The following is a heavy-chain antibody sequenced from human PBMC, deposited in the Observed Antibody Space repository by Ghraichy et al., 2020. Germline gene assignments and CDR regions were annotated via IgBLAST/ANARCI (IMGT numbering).Heavy chain of an antibody. J-gene: IGHJ4*02. CDR2: VSGSAGST. V-gene: IGHV3-23*01. Sequence: GESLNISCAASGFTFSSYAMGWVRQAPGKGLEWVSTVSGSAGSTYYADSVKGRFTISRDNSKNTMYLQMNSLRAEDTAVYYCAKHYDILTGYYGAFADWGQGTLVTVSS. CDR1: GFTFSSYA. D-gene: IGHD3-9*01. CDR3: AKHYDILTGYYGAFAD.